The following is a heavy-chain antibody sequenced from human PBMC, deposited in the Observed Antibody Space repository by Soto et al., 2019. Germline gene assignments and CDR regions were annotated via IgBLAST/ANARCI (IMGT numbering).Heavy chain of an antibody. J-gene: IGHJ4*02. CDR1: GFTFDHYA. Sequence: EGQLVESGGGLAQPGRSLRLSCAASGFTFDHYAMHWVRQAPGKGLEWVSGISGNSVGGVYAEPVKDRFTISRDNAKNSLYLQMSSLRAEDTALYYCAKGGANFYAVGGLDYWGQGTPVTVSS. D-gene: IGHD3-10*01. V-gene: IGHV3-9*01. CDR2: ISGNSVGG. CDR3: AKGGANFYAVGGLDY.